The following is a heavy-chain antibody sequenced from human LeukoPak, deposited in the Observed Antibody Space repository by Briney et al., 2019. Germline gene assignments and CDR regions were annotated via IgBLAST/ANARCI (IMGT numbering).Heavy chain of an antibody. V-gene: IGHV1-2*02. D-gene: IGHD3-22*01. CDR3: ARGSSGYYGWFDP. CDR2: INPNSGGT. CDR1: GYTFTGYY. Sequence: VASVKVSCKASGYTFTGYYMRWVRQAPGQGLEWMGWINPNSGGTNYAQKFQGRVTMTRDTSISTAYMELSRLRSDDTAVYYCARGSSGYYGWFDPWGQGTLVTVSS. J-gene: IGHJ5*02.